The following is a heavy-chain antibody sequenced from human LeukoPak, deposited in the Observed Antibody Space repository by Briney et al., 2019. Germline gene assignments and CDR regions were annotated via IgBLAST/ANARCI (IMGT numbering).Heavy chain of an antibody. V-gene: IGHV1-8*01. D-gene: IGHD2-2*01. Sequence: ASVKVSYKASGYTFTSYDINWVRQATGQGLEWMGWMNPNSGNTGYAQKFQGRVTMTRNTSISTAYMELSSPRSEDTAVYYCAREWHCSSTSCNNWFDPWGQGTLVTVSS. CDR1: GYTFTSYD. J-gene: IGHJ5*02. CDR3: AREWHCSSTSCNNWFDP. CDR2: MNPNSGNT.